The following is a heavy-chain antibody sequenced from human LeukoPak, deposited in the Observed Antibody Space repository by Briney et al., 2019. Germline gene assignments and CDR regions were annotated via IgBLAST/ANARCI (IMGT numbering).Heavy chain of an antibody. V-gene: IGHV3-30-3*01. CDR2: ISYDGSNK. J-gene: IGHJ4*02. Sequence: PGRSLRLSCAASGFTFSSYAMHWVRQAPGKGLEWVAVISYDGSNKYYADSVKGRFTISRDDSKNTLYLQMNSLRAEDTAVYYCARTPTVAVAGELDYWGQGTLVTVSS. CDR3: ARTPTVAVAGELDY. D-gene: IGHD6-19*01. CDR1: GFTFSSYA.